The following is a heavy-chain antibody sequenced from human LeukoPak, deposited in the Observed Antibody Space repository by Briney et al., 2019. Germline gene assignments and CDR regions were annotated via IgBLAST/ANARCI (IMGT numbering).Heavy chain of an antibody. D-gene: IGHD2-8*01. Sequence: SETLPLTCAVYGGSFSGYYWSWIRQPPGRGLEWIGEINHSGSTNYNPSLKSRVTISVDTSKNQFSLKLSSVTAADTAVYYCARAPTVLMVYAKGDYFDYWGQGTLVTVSS. CDR2: INHSGST. CDR1: GGSFSGYY. J-gene: IGHJ4*02. CDR3: ARAPTVLMVYAKGDYFDY. V-gene: IGHV4-34*01.